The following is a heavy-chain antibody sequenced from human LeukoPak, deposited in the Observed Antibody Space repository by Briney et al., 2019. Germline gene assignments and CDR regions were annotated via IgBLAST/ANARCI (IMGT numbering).Heavy chain of an antibody. CDR1: GYTFTSYA. Sequence: GAPVKVSCKASGYTFTSYAMHWVRQAPGQRLEWMGWINAGNGNTKYSQEFQGRVTITRDTSASTAYMELSSLRSEDTAVYYCARGTFGELFVDYWGQGTLVTVSS. V-gene: IGHV1-3*03. J-gene: IGHJ4*02. CDR2: INAGNGNT. D-gene: IGHD3-10*01. CDR3: ARGTFGELFVDY.